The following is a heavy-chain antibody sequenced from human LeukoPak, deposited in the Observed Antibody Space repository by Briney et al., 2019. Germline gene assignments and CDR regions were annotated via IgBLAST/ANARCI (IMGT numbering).Heavy chain of an antibody. CDR1: GYTFTSYG. Sequence: ASVKVSCKASGYTFTSYGISWVRQAPGQGLEWMGWISAYNGNTNYAQKLQGRVTMTTDTSTSTAYMELRSLRSDDTAVYYCARVHMVRGVIIGPSADYWGQGTLVTVSS. CDR2: ISAYNGNT. J-gene: IGHJ4*02. D-gene: IGHD3-10*01. CDR3: ARVHMVRGVIIGPSADY. V-gene: IGHV1-18*01.